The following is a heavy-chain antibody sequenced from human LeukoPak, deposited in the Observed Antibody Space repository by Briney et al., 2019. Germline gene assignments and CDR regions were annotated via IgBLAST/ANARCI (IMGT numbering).Heavy chain of an antibody. V-gene: IGHV4-59*01. D-gene: IGHD3-10*01. Sequence: SETLSLTCTVSGGSISSYYWSWIRQPPGKGLEWIGYIYYSGSTNYNPSLKSRVTISVDTSKNQFSLRLSSVTAADTAVYYCARVRTPYGYYGMDVWGQGTTVTVSS. CDR3: ARVRTPYGYYGMDV. J-gene: IGHJ6*02. CDR2: IYYSGST. CDR1: GGSISSYY.